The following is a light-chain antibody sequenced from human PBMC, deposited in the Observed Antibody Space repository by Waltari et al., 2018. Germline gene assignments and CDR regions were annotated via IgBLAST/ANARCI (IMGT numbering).Light chain of an antibody. CDR3: FSYAGSDNYV. Sequence: QSALTQPASVSGSPGQSITIPCTGTAGDVGNYNLVSWYQHHPGKVPKLLIYEVTKRPSGISNRFSGSTSGDTASLTISGLQTEDEADYYCFSYAGSDNYVFGTGTKVTVL. V-gene: IGLV2-23*02. J-gene: IGLJ1*01. CDR2: EVT. CDR1: AGDVGNYNL.